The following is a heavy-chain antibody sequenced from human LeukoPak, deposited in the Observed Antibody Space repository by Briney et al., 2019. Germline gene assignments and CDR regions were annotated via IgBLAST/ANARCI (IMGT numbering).Heavy chain of an antibody. CDR1: GFTFSSYS. V-gene: IGHV3-48*04. CDR3: ARVRIGFLEWLPQYYFDY. Sequence: GGSLRLSCAASGFTFSSYSMNWVRQAPGKGLEWVSYISSSSSTIYYADSVKGRFTISRDNAKNSLYLQMNSLRAEDTAVYYCARVRIGFLEWLPQYYFDYWGQGTLVTVSS. J-gene: IGHJ4*02. CDR2: ISSSSSTI. D-gene: IGHD3-3*01.